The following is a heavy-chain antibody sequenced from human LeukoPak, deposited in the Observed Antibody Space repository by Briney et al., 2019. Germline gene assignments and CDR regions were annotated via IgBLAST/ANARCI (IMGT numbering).Heavy chain of an antibody. CDR3: ARGGLENGYHSNDGFDI. CDR2: IYYSGST. D-gene: IGHD3-22*01. V-gene: IGHV4-59*01. CDR1: GGSIRGYY. Sequence: SETLSLTCSVSGGSIRGYYWSWIRQPPGKGLEWIGYIYYSGSTKYDPSLKSRVTMSVDTSRNQFSLKLSSVTAADTAVYYCARGGLENGYHSNDGFDIWGQGTMVTVSS. J-gene: IGHJ3*02.